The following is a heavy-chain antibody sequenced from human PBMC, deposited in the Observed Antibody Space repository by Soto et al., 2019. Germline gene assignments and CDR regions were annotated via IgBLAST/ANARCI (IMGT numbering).Heavy chain of an antibody. V-gene: IGHV1-18*01. Sequence: ASVKVSCKASGYTFTSYGISWVRQAPGQGLEWMGWISAYNGNTNYAQKLQGRVTMTTDTSTSTAYMELRSLRSDDTAVYYCARSASAGRLNYYYYYYMDVWGKGTTVTVSS. CDR1: GYTFTSYG. CDR3: ARSASAGRLNYYYYYYMDV. J-gene: IGHJ6*03. D-gene: IGHD2-21*02. CDR2: ISAYNGNT.